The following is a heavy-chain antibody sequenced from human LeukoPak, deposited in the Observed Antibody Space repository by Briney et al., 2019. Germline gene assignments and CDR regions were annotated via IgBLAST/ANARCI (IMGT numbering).Heavy chain of an antibody. Sequence: PSETLSLTCTVSGGSISSSNYYWGWIRQPPGKGLGWIGSIHYSGSTYYNPSLKSRVTVSVDTSKNQFTVNLSSVTAADTAVYYCTRHFGSGRDDYWGQGTLVTVSS. CDR3: TRHFGSGRDDY. D-gene: IGHD3-10*01. V-gene: IGHV4-39*01. CDR1: GGSISSSNYY. CDR2: IHYSGST. J-gene: IGHJ4*02.